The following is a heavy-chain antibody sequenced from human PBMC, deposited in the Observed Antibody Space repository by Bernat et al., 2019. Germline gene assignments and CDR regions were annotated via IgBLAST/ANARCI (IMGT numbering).Heavy chain of an antibody. CDR1: GFTFSSYS. Sequence: EVRLVESGGGLVKPGGSLRLSCAASGFTFSSYSMNWVRQAPGKGLEWVSSISSSSSYIYYADSVKGRFNISRDNAKNSLYLQMNSLRAEDTAVYYCARANWNYDVDYWGQGTLVTVSS. D-gene: IGHD1-7*01. CDR3: ARANWNYDVDY. J-gene: IGHJ4*02. CDR2: ISSSSSYI. V-gene: IGHV3-21*01.